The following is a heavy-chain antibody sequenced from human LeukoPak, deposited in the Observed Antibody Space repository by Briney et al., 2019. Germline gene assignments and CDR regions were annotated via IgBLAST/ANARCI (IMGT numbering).Heavy chain of an antibody. Sequence: ASVKASCKASGYTFTSYGITWVRQAPGQGLEWMGWISGYNNNANYAQKFQGRVTMTTDTSTRTAYMELRGLRSDDTAVYYCARVGRYSSTWPPEGDDAFDIWGQGTMVTVSS. D-gene: IGHD2-2*01. CDR3: ARVGRYSSTWPPEGDDAFDI. J-gene: IGHJ3*02. V-gene: IGHV1-18*01. CDR2: ISGYNNNA. CDR1: GYTFTSYG.